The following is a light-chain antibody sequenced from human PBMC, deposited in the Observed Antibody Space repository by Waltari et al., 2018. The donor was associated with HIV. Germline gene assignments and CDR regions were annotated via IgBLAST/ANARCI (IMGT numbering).Light chain of an antibody. CDR3: SSYTSSSTKV. J-gene: IGLJ2*01. CDR1: SSDIDGHNY. Sequence: QSALTQPASVSGSPGQSITISCTGTSSDIDGHNYVSWYQQHPGKAPKLLSYDVSNRPSGLSNRVSGSKSGNTASLTIAGLQAEDEADYYCSSYTSSSTKVFGGGTKLTVL. CDR2: DVS. V-gene: IGLV2-14*03.